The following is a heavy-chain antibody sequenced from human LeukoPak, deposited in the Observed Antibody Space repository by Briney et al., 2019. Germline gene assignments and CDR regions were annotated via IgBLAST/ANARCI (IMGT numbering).Heavy chain of an antibody. CDR1: GFTISNYW. CDR3: ATPLPGV. Sequence: PGGSLRLSCVASGFTISNYWMHWVRQAPGKGLVWVSRINSDGSITTYADSVKGRFTISRDHAKNTMYLQMNSLRDEDTAVYYCATPLPGVWGQGTLVTVSS. V-gene: IGHV3-74*01. CDR2: INSDGSIT. J-gene: IGHJ4*02. D-gene: IGHD2-2*01.